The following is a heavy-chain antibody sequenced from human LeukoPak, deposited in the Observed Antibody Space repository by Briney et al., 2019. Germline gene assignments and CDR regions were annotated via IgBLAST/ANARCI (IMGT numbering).Heavy chain of an antibody. CDR2: TYYRSKWYN. D-gene: IGHD5/OR15-5a*01. CDR1: GDSVSSNSAT. J-gene: IGHJ6*02. CDR3: ARRVLNYDYGMDV. V-gene: IGHV6-1*01. Sequence: SQTLSLTCAISGDSVSSNSATWNWIRQSPSRGLGWLGRTYYRSKWYNDYAVSVKSRMTINPDTSKDQFSLQLNSVTPEDTAVYYCARRVLNYDYGMDVWGQGTTVTVSS.